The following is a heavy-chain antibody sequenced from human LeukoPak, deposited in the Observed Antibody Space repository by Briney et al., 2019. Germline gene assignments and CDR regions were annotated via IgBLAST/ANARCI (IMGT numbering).Heavy chain of an antibody. J-gene: IGHJ4*02. Sequence: GSLRLSCAASGFTFSSYSMNWVRQAPGKGLEWVSSISSSSYIYYADSVKGRLTISRDNAKNSLYLQMNSLRAEDTAVYYCARVGSSGWYREDYWGQGTLVTVSS. CDR1: GFTFSSYS. CDR2: ISSSSYI. V-gene: IGHV3-21*01. D-gene: IGHD6-19*01. CDR3: ARVGSSGWYREDY.